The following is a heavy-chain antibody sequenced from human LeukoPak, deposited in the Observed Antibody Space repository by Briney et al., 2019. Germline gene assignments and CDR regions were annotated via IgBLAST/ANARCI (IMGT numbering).Heavy chain of an antibody. D-gene: IGHD2-15*01. V-gene: IGHV3-48*01. Sequence: GGSLRLSCAASGFTFSSYSMNWVRQAPGKGLEWVSYISSSSSTIYYAHSVKGRFTIYRANAKNSSHLKRNILRPEDTAVYYCASDGGGYYRRNYFDYWGQGTLVTVSS. CDR3: ASDGGGYYRRNYFDY. CDR2: ISSSSSTI. CDR1: GFTFSSYS. J-gene: IGHJ4*02.